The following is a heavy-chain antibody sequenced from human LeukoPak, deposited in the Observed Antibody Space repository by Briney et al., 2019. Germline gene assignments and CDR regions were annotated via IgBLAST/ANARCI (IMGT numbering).Heavy chain of an antibody. D-gene: IGHD2-2*01. Sequence: ASVKVSCKASGYTFTSYAMNWVRQAPGQGLEWMGWINTNTGNPTYAQGFTGRFVFSLDTSVSTAYLQISSLKAEDTAVYYCARDLRDIVVVPAAMQGGSSSWYGLSMEVDYYYYGMDVWGQGTTVTVSS. J-gene: IGHJ6*02. V-gene: IGHV7-4-1*02. CDR3: ARDLRDIVVVPAAMQGGSSSWYGLSMEVDYYYYGMDV. CDR2: INTNTGNP. CDR1: GYTFTSYA.